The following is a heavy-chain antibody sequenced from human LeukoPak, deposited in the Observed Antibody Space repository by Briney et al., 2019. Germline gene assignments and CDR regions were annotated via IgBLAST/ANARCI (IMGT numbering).Heavy chain of an antibody. D-gene: IGHD2-2*01. Sequence: SETLSLTCTVSGGSISSHYWSWIRQPPGKGLEWIGYIYYSGSTNYNPSLKSRVTISVDTSKNQFSLKLSSVPAADTAVYYCAREDCSSTSCYCLNWGQGTLVTVSS. J-gene: IGHJ4*02. CDR2: IYYSGST. V-gene: IGHV4-59*11. CDR1: GGSISSHY. CDR3: AREDCSSTSCYCLN.